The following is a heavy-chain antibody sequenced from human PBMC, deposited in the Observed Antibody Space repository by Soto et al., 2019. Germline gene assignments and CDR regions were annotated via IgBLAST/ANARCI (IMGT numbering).Heavy chain of an antibody. J-gene: IGHJ4*02. D-gene: IGHD3-3*01. V-gene: IGHV1-8*01. CDR3: ARLYDFWSGYYNDY. CDR2: MNPNSGNT. CDR1: GYTFTGYY. Sequence: GASGKVCCKASGYTFTGYYINWVRQATGQGLEWMGWMNPNSGNTGYAQKFQGRVTMTRNTSISTAYMELSSLRSEDTAVYYCARLYDFWSGYYNDYWGQGTLVTVSS.